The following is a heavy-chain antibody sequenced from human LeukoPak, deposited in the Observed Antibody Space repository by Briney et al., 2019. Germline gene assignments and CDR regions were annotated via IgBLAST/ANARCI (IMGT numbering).Heavy chain of an antibody. Sequence: GGSLRLSWAASGFTVDDYGMSWVRHDGGKGMEWVSGINWNGGSTCYSDSVKGRFTISRDNAKTSLYLQMNSLRADDTALYYCARVGNDYVWGSYRFAPHAFDIWGQGTMVTVSS. D-gene: IGHD3-16*02. CDR1: GFTVDDYG. CDR2: INWNGGST. CDR3: ARVGNDYVWGSYRFAPHAFDI. J-gene: IGHJ3*02. V-gene: IGHV3-20*04.